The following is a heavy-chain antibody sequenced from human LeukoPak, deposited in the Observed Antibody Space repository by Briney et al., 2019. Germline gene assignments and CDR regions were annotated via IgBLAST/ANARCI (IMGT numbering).Heavy chain of an antibody. J-gene: IGHJ4*02. CDR1: GFTFSNYA. CDR2: ISGNGERT. CDR3: AREVTPRVTIVRGVIQSPFDY. D-gene: IGHD3-10*01. Sequence: GGSLRLSCAASGFTFSNYAMSWVRQAPGKGLEWVSIISGNGERTYYADSVKGRFSISRDNAKNSLYLQMNNLRAEDTAVYYCAREVTPRVTIVRGVIQSPFDYWGQGTLVTVSS. V-gene: IGHV3-23*01.